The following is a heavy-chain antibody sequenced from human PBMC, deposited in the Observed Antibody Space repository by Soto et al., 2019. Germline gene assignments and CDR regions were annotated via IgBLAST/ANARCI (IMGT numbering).Heavy chain of an antibody. CDR1: EYTFSSYT. CDR2: INAANGDT. Sequence: GASVKVSCKASEYTFSSYTLHWVRQAPGQRLEWMGWINAANGDTKYSPKFQGRVTITRDTSASTAYMELSSLRSEDTAVYYCVRRHVSATGIDWFDPWGQGTLVTVSS. V-gene: IGHV1-3*01. CDR3: VRRHVSATGIDWFDP. D-gene: IGHD6-13*01. J-gene: IGHJ5*02.